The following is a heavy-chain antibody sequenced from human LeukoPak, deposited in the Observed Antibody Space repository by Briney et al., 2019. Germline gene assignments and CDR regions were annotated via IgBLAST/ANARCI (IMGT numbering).Heavy chain of an antibody. J-gene: IGHJ6*03. Sequence: GASVEVSCKASGYTFTGYYMHWVRQAPGQGLEWMGWINPNSGGTNYAQKFQGRVTMTRDTSISTAYMELSRLRSDDTAVYYCARALRGAGYYYYMDVWGKGTTVTISS. V-gene: IGHV1-2*02. D-gene: IGHD1-26*01. CDR3: ARALRGAGYYYYMDV. CDR2: INPNSGGT. CDR1: GYTFTGYY.